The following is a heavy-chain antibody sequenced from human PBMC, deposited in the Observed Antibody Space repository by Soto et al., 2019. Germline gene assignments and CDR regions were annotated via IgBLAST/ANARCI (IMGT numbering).Heavy chain of an antibody. CDR3: ARERGGQPDY. D-gene: IGHD3-16*01. CDR2: ISSSSSTI. CDR1: GFTFSIYS. J-gene: IGHJ4*02. Sequence: GGSLRLSCAASGFTFSIYSMNWVRQAPGKGLEWVSYISSSSSTIYYADSVKGRFTISRDNAANSLYLQMNSLGDEDTAVYYCARERGGQPDYWGQGTLVTVSS. V-gene: IGHV3-48*02.